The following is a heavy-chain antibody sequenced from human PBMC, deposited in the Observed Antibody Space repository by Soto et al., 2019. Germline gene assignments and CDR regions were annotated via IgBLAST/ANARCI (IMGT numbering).Heavy chain of an antibody. J-gene: IGHJ4*02. CDR3: ESPPYPGCINAVCYPLDY. CDR2: INPNGGSK. CDR1: GYTFTSYY. D-gene: IGHD2-8*01. V-gene: IGHV1-46*01. Sequence: QVQLVQSGAEVKKPGASVKISCKASGYTFTSYYMHWVRQAPGQGLEWMGIINPNGGSKNYAQKLQGRVTRTPDTSTSTVYMELNSLRYEDAAVYYCESPPYPGCINAVCYPLDYCGQGTPVTVSS.